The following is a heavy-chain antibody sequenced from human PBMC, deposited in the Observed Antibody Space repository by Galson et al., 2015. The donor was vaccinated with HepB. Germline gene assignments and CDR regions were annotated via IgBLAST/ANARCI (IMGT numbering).Heavy chain of an antibody. D-gene: IGHD4-17*01. CDR1: GNTFTNYG. V-gene: IGHV1-18*04. Sequence: SVKVSCKASGNTFTNYGISWVRQAPGQGLEWMGWISTHNGNTNYAQKLQGRVTLTIDTSTSTAYMQLRSPKSDDTAVYYCTTTTVTTWFDYWGQGTLVTVSS. J-gene: IGHJ4*02. CDR2: ISTHNGNT. CDR3: TTTTVTTWFDY.